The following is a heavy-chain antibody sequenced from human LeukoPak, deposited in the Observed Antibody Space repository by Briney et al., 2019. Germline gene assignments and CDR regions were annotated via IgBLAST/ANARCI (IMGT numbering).Heavy chain of an antibody. Sequence: GESLKISCKGSGYSFTNCWIGWVRQMPGEGLEWMGITYPGDSDTTYSPSFQGQVTISADKSISTAYLQWSSLKASDTAMYYCARTYGSGSYNFDYWGQGTLVTVSS. D-gene: IGHD3-10*01. CDR2: TYPGDSDT. CDR3: ARTYGSGSYNFDY. J-gene: IGHJ4*02. V-gene: IGHV5-51*01. CDR1: GYSFTNCW.